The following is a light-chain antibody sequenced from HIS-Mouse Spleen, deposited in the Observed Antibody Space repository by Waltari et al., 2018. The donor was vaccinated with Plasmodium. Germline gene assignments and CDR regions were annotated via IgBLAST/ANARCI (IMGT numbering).Light chain of an antibody. CDR3: YSTDSSGNHRV. CDR1: AFPQTY. Sequence: SYALTQPPSVSVSPGQTARTTCSSDAFPQTYTYWYHQKSGQAPVLVIYEDSKRPPGIPERFSGSSSGTMATLTISGAQVEDEADYYCYSTDSSGNHRVFGGGTKLTVL. CDR2: EDS. J-gene: IGLJ3*02. V-gene: IGLV3-10*01.